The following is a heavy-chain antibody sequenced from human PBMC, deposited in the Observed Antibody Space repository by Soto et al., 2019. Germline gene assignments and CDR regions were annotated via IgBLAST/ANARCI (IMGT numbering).Heavy chain of an antibody. J-gene: IGHJ1*01. Sequence: QLQLQESGPGLVKPSETLSLICTVSGGSMSSSDYYWGWIRQPPGKGLEWIGSVFYNRNTYYSPSLKSRVTISIDTSKNQFSLELNSVTAADTAVYYCAGQLYAVGLEYWGQGNLVTVSS. D-gene: IGHD2-8*01. V-gene: IGHV4-39*01. CDR2: VFYNRNT. CDR1: GGSMSSSDYY. CDR3: AGQLYAVGLEY.